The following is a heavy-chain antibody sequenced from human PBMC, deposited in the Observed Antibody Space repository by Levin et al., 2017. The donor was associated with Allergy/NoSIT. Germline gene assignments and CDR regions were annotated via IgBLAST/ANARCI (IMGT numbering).Heavy chain of an antibody. J-gene: IGHJ4*02. CDR1: GFTFRSYG. CDR2: ISYDGSNK. V-gene: IGHV3-30*03. CDR3: ARGGDSSSWTLGGFDY. Sequence: LSLTCAASGFTFRSYGMHWVRQAPGKGLEWVAVISYDGSNKYYADSVKGRFTISRDNSKNTLYLQMNSLRAEDTAVYYCARGGDSSSWTLGGFDYWGQGTLVTVSS. D-gene: IGHD6-13*01.